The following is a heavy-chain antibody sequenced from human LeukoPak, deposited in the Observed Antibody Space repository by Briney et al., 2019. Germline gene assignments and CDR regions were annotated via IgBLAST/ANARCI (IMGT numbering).Heavy chain of an antibody. CDR1: GFTFSNVA. V-gene: IGHV3-30-3*01. J-gene: IGHJ3*01. CDR2: LSYGGTNK. Sequence: GRSLRLSCEASGFTFSNVAMHWDRQAPGKGLEWVAVLSYGGTNKYYADSVKGRFTISRDNSKNTMFLQMNSLRAEDTAVYHCARDRSGVANDAFDFWGQGTMVTVSS. D-gene: IGHD3-3*01. CDR3: ARDRSGVANDAFDF.